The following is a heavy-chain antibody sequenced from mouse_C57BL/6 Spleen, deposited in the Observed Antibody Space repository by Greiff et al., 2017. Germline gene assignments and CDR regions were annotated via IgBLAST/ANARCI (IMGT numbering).Heavy chain of an antibody. CDR1: GFTFSDYG. CDR3: ARDYDYAMDY. D-gene: IGHD1-1*01. J-gene: IGHJ4*01. Sequence: EVQLVESGGGLVKPGGSLKLSCAASGFTFSDYGMHWVRQAPEKGLEWVAYISSGSSTIYYADTVKGRFTISSDNAKNTLFLQMTSLRSEDTAMYYCARDYDYAMDYWGQGTSVTVSS. CDR2: ISSGSSTI. V-gene: IGHV5-17*01.